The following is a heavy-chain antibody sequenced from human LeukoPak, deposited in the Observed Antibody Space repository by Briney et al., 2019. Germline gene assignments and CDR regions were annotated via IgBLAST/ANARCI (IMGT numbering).Heavy chain of an antibody. D-gene: IGHD6-25*01. V-gene: IGHV3-48*03. CDR1: GFTFSGFQ. J-gene: IGHJ4*02. CDR3: VREIGSHFDY. CDR2: VSNSGNTI. Sequence: GGSLRLSCAASGFTFSGFQMNWVRQAPGKGLEWVSYVSNSGNTIYYADSVKGRFTISRDNAKNSLYLHMNSLRAEDTAFYYCVREIGSHFDYWGQGTLGTVSS.